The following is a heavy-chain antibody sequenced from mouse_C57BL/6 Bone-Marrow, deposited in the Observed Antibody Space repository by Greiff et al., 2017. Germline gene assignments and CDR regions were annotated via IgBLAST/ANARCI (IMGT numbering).Heavy chain of an antibody. J-gene: IGHJ1*03. CDR2: ISSGSSTI. CDR3: ARRDDYDGYWYFDV. V-gene: IGHV5-17*01. CDR1: GFTFSDYG. D-gene: IGHD2-4*01. Sequence: EVKVEESGGGLVKPGGSLKLSCAASGFTFSDYGMHWVRQAPEKGLEWVAYISSGSSTIYYADTVKGRFTISRDNAKNTLFLQMTSLRSEDTAMYYCARRDDYDGYWYFDVWGTGTTATVSS.